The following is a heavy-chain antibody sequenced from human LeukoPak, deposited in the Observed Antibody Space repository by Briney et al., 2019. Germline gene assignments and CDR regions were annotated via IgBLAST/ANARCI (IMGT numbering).Heavy chain of an antibody. CDR3: ARTRRHYYKSGSNQTPWPGAMDA. J-gene: IGHJ6*02. V-gene: IGHV4-59*02. CDR2: VYYSGTA. Sequence: PSETLSLTCTVSGGFVNDYYWSWIRQPPGKGLEWIGHVYYSGTAKYNPSLKSRVTIAMDTPNNQFSLSLSSVTAADTAVYYCARTRRHYYKSGSNQTPWPGAMDAWGQGTTVTVSS. D-gene: IGHD3-10*01. CDR1: GGFVNDYY.